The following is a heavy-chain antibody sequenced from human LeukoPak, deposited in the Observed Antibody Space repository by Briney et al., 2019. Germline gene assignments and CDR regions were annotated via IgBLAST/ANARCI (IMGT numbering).Heavy chain of an antibody. CDR1: GYTFTNNW. D-gene: IGHD3-16*01. V-gene: IGHV5-51*01. CDR2: IYPGDSDT. CDR3: ARSGGRRGFSQKGTPNWFDP. J-gene: IGHJ5*02. Sequence: GESLKISCRGSGYTFTNNWIGWVRQMPGKGLEWMGIIYPGDSDTRYSPSFQGQVTISVDKSISTAYLHWGSRRSAATAMYYWARSGGRRGFSQKGTPNWFDPWGQGALVTVSS.